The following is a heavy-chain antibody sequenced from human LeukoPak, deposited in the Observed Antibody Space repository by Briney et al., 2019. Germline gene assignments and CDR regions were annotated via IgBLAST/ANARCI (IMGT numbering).Heavy chain of an antibody. CDR1: GFTFSSYG. J-gene: IGHJ5*02. CDR3: AKGRTKQQLPRLFNWFDP. V-gene: IGHV3-30*18. D-gene: IGHD6-13*01. Sequence: GGSLRLSCAASGFTFSSYGMHWVRQAPGKGLEWVAVISYDGSNKYYADSVKGRFTISRDNSKNTLYLQMNSLRAEDTAVYYCAKGRTKQQLPRLFNWFDPWGQGTLVTVSS. CDR2: ISYDGSNK.